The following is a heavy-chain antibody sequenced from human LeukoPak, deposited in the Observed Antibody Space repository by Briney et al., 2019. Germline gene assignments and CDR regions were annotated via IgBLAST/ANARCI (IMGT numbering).Heavy chain of an antibody. D-gene: IGHD7-27*01. V-gene: IGHV4-38-2*01. Sequence: PSETLSLTCAVSGYSISSGYYWGWIRQPPGKGLEWIGSIYHSGSTYYNPSLKSRVTISVDTSKNQFSLKLSSVTAADTAVYYCARHVLGISDAFDIWGQGTMVTVSS. CDR2: IYHSGST. J-gene: IGHJ3*02. CDR3: ARHVLGISDAFDI. CDR1: GYSISSGYY.